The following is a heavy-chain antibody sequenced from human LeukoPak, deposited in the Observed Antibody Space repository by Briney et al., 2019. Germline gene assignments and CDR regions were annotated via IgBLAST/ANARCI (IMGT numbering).Heavy chain of an antibody. V-gene: IGHV4-59*08. CDR1: GGSISSYY. Sequence: SETLSLTCTVSGGSISSYYWSWIRQRPGKGLEWIGYINYSGITNYNPSLKSRVTISVDTSKNQISLRLSSVTAADTAVYYCARQGIDAFDIWGQGTLVTVSS. CDR3: ARQGIDAFDI. J-gene: IGHJ3*02. CDR2: INYSGIT.